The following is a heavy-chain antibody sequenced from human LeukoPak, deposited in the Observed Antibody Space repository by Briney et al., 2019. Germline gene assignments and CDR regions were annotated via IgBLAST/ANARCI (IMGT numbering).Heavy chain of an antibody. CDR3: ANGLGYCSSTSCRGGALDI. Sequence: PGRSLRLSCAASGFTFSSYGMHWVRQAPGKGLEWVAVISYDGSNKYYADSVKGRFTISRDNSKNTLYLQMNSLRAEDTAVYYCANGLGYCSSTSCRGGALDIWGQGTMVTVSS. CDR1: GFTFSSYG. D-gene: IGHD2-2*03. V-gene: IGHV3-30*18. CDR2: ISYDGSNK. J-gene: IGHJ3*02.